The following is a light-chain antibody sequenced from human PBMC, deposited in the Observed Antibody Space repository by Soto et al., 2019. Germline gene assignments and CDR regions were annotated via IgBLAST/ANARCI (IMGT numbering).Light chain of an antibody. CDR3: QQYNTWPPLIT. CDR2: GAS. V-gene: IGKV3-15*01. CDR1: QSVSSN. Sequence: EIVMTQAPATLSFSPGERATLSCRASQSVSSNLAWYQQKHGQAPRLLIYGASTRATGIPARFSGSGSGTEFTLTISSLQSEDFAGYYCQQYNTWPPLITGGQGTRLEIK. J-gene: IGKJ5*01.